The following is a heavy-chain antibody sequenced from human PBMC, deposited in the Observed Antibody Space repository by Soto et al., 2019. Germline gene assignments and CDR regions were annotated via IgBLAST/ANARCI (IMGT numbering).Heavy chain of an antibody. CDR1: GFSLSTSGMG. V-gene: IGHV2-5*02. D-gene: IGHD3-3*01. Sequence: QITLKESGPALVKPTQTLTLTCTFSGFSLSTSGMGVGWIRQPPGKALEWLALIYWDDDKRYSPSLRTRLTITKDTSKNRVVLTMTNMDPVDTATYYCAHRQGGDLWSGYSYFDYWGQGALVTVSS. CDR3: AHRQGGDLWSGYSYFDY. CDR2: IYWDDDK. J-gene: IGHJ4*02.